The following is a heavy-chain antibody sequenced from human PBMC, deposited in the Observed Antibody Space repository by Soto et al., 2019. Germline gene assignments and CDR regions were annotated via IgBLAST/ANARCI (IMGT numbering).Heavy chain of an antibody. Sequence: GASVKVSCKVSGYTLTELSMHWVRQAPGKGLEWMGGFDPEDGETIYAQKFQGRVTMTEDTSTDTAYMELSSLRSEDTAVYYCATDFWSGYNNWFDPWGQGTLVTVAS. D-gene: IGHD3-3*01. CDR2: FDPEDGET. CDR1: GYTLTELS. CDR3: ATDFWSGYNNWFDP. V-gene: IGHV1-24*01. J-gene: IGHJ5*02.